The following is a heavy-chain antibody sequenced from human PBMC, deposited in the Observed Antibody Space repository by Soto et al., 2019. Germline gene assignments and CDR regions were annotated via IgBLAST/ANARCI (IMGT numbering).Heavy chain of an antibody. D-gene: IGHD3-9*01. CDR3: AKVRQRFLDILTGATNFDS. J-gene: IGHJ4*02. Sequence: EVHLLGSGGDLVKPGGSLRLSFEVPGFTFNNFAMSWVRQSPGKGLEWVSTISSDGDLRHYAESVKGRFTISRDNSKSSLFLQMNSLRAEDTALYFCAKVRQRFLDILTGATNFDSWGQGTLVTVSS. CDR1: GFTFNNFA. CDR2: ISSDGDLR. V-gene: IGHV3-23*01.